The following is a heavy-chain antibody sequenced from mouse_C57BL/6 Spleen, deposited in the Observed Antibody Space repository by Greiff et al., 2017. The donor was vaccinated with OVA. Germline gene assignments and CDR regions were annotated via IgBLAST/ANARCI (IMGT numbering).Heavy chain of an antibody. D-gene: IGHD1-1*01. Sequence: QVQLQQPGAELVKPGASVKLSCKASGYTFTSYWMHWVKQRPGQGLEWIGMIHPNSGSTNYNEKFKSKATLTVDKSSSTAYMQLSSLTSEDSAVYYCARGYGSSSGYFDVWGIGTTVTVSS. J-gene: IGHJ1*03. CDR2: IHPNSGST. CDR3: ARGYGSSSGYFDV. V-gene: IGHV1-64*01. CDR1: GYTFTSYW.